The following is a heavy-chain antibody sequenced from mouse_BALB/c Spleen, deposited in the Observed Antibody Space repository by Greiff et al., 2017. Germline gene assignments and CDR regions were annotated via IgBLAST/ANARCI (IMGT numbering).Heavy chain of an antibody. J-gene: IGHJ4*01. CDR3: ARGGGNYPFYAMDY. D-gene: IGHD2-1*01. Sequence: EVNVVESGGGLVKPGGSLKLSCAASGFTFSSYAMSWVRQTPEKRLEWVASISSGGSTYYPDSVKGRFTISRDNARNILYLQMSSLRSEDTAMYYCARGGGNYPFYAMDYWGQGTSVTVSS. CDR1: GFTFSSYA. V-gene: IGHV5-6-5*01. CDR2: ISSGGST.